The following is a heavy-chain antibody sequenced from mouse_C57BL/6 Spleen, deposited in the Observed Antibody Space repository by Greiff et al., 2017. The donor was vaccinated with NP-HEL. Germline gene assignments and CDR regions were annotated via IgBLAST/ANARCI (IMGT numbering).Heavy chain of an antibody. Sequence: VQLQQSGPELVKPGASVKISCKASGYSFTGYYMNWVKQSPEKSLEWIGEINPSTGGTTYNQKFKAKATLTVDKSSSTAYMQLKSLTSEDSAVYYCANYFDYWGQGTTLTVSS. V-gene: IGHV1-42*01. CDR2: INPSTGGT. CDR1: GYSFTGYY. J-gene: IGHJ2*01. CDR3: ANYFDY.